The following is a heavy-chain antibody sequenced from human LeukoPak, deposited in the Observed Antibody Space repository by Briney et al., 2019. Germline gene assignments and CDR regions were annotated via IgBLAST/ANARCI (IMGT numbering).Heavy chain of an antibody. CDR2: IIPIFGTA. CDR1: GGTFSSYA. Sequence: SVKVSCKASGGTFSSYAISWVRQAPGQGLEWMGGIIPIFGTANYAQKFQGRVTMTRDTSTSTVYMELSSLRSEDTAVYYCASPSDSSGCALTQYYFDYWGQGTLVTVSS. J-gene: IGHJ4*02. CDR3: ASPSDSSGCALTQYYFDY. V-gene: IGHV1-69*05. D-gene: IGHD3-22*01.